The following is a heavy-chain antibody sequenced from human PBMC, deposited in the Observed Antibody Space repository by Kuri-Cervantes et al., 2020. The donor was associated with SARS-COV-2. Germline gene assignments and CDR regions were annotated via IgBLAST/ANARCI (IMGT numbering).Heavy chain of an antibody. Sequence: GSLRLSCTVSGGSISNSFYYWGWIRQPPGKGLEWIGSIYYSGSTFYSPSLKSRVTIFVDTSKNQFSLKLSSVTAADTAVYYCARHEVLITFGGVIVSYFDYWGQGTLVTVSS. CDR3: ARHEVLITFGGVIVSYFDY. V-gene: IGHV4-39*01. CDR2: IYYSGST. D-gene: IGHD3-16*02. CDR1: GGSISNSFYY. J-gene: IGHJ4*02.